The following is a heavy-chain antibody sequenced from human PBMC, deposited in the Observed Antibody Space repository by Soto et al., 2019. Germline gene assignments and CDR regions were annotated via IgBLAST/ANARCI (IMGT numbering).Heavy chain of an antibody. CDR3: AKDIREFAYLGLNWFDP. CDR2: ISGSGGST. CDR1: GFTFSSYA. V-gene: IGHV3-23*01. J-gene: IGHJ5*02. Sequence: HPGGSLRLSXAASGFTFSSYAMSWVRQAPGKGLEWVSAISGSGGSTYYADSVKGRFTISRDNSKNTLYLQMNSLRAEDTAVYYCAKDIREFAYLGLNWFDPWGQGTLVTVSS. D-gene: IGHD3-10*01.